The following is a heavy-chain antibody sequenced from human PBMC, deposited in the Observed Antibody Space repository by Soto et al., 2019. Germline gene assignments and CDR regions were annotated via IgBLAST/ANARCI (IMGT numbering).Heavy chain of an antibody. J-gene: IGHJ4*02. CDR2: INSDGSST. Sequence: EVQLVESGGGLVQPGGSLRLSCAASGFTFGPYWMHWVRQVPGKGLVWLSRINSDGSSTNYADSVEGRFTISRDNAKSTLSLQMHSLRVEDTAVYYCASGGSGYYNYWGQGTLVTVSS. CDR3: ASGGSGYYNY. CDR1: GFTFGPYW. V-gene: IGHV3-74*01. D-gene: IGHD3-22*01.